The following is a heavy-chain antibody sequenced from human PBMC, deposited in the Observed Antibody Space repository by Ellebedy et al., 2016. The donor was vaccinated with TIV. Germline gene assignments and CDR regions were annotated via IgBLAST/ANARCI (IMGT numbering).Heavy chain of an antibody. CDR3: ARVPQSRYSDWSVDY. CDR1: GYSISGGYY. Sequence: GSLRLXXPASGYSISGGYYSGWTRQPPGKWLEWIGSTFHSESTYYNPSLKSRVTLSVDTSKNQFSLRLSSVTAADTAVYYCARVPQSRYSDWSVDYWGQGTLVTVSS. D-gene: IGHD3-9*01. J-gene: IGHJ4*02. CDR2: TFHSEST. V-gene: IGHV4-38-2*02.